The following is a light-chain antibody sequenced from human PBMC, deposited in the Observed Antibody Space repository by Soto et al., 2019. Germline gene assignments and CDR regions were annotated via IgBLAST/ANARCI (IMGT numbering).Light chain of an antibody. V-gene: IGKV3-20*01. CDR3: QQYGSSPLT. Sequence: EIVLTQSPGTLSLSPGERATLSCRASQSLTTNYLAWYQQKPGQAPRLLIFGASIRATGIPDRFSGSGSGTDFTLTISRLEPEDYAVYYCQQYGSSPLTFGGGTKVDIK. CDR2: GAS. J-gene: IGKJ4*01. CDR1: QSLTTNY.